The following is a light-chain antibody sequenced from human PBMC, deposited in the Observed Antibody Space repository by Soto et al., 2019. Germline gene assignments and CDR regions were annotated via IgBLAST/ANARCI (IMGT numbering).Light chain of an antibody. CDR3: QQYNSYSRT. J-gene: IGKJ1*01. Sequence: DIQMTQSPSTLSASVVDRVTITCRASQSISSWLAWYQQKPGRAPKLLIYYSSSLESGVPSRFSGSGSGTEFTLTIRSLQPDDFATYYCQQYNSYSRTFGQGTKVDIK. CDR2: YSS. CDR1: QSISSW. V-gene: IGKV1-5*01.